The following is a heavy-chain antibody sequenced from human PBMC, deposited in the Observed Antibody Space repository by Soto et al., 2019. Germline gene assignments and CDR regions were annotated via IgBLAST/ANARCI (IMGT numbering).Heavy chain of an antibody. CDR2: IIPIFGTA. CDR3: AREALDDLNCFDT. CDR1: GGTFSSYA. J-gene: IGHJ4*02. Sequence: GASVKVSCKASGGTFSSYAISWVRQAPGQGLEWMGGIIPIFGTANYAQKFQGRVTVTRDESTSTVYMELSSLRSEDTAVFFCAREALDDLNCFDTWGQGTQVTVSS. D-gene: IGHD3-3*01. V-gene: IGHV1-69*05.